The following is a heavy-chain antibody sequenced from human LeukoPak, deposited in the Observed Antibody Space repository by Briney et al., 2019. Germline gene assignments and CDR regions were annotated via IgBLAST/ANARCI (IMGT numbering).Heavy chain of an antibody. CDR3: ARDYNPGSYDFWSGYYTGDYYYGMDV. J-gene: IGHJ6*02. Sequence: GGSLRLSCAAYGFTVRSNYMSWVRQAPGKGLEWVSVIYSGGSAYYADSVKGRFTISRDNSKTTLYLQMNSLRAEDTAVYYCARDYNPGSYDFWSGYYTGDYYYGMDVWGQGTTVTVSS. V-gene: IGHV3-53*01. CDR2: IYSGGSA. D-gene: IGHD3-3*01. CDR1: GFTVRSNY.